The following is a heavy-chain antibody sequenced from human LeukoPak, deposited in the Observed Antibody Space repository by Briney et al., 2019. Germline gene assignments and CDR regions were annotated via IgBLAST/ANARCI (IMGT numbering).Heavy chain of an antibody. CDR1: GFTFSSYA. CDR3: ARDTSAWRYGMDV. D-gene: IGHD6-19*01. J-gene: IGHJ6*02. V-gene: IGHV3-7*01. CDR2: IKQDGSEK. Sequence: GGSLRLSCAASGFTFSSYAMSWVRQAPGKGLEWVAIIKQDGSEKDYVDSVTGRFTISRDNAKNSLYLQMNSLRDEDTAVYYCARDTSAWRYGMDVRGQGTTVTVSS.